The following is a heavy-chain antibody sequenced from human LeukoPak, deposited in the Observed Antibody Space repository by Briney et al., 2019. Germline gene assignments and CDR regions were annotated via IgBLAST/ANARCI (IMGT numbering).Heavy chain of an antibody. V-gene: IGHV4-39*01. D-gene: IGHD3-3*01. CDR1: GGSISSSSYY. CDR3: ARGGYDFWSGYYPNFDY. Sequence: SETLSLTCTVSGGSISSSSYYWGWIRQPPGKGLEWIGSIYYSGSTYYNPSLKSRVTISVDTSKNQFSLKLSSVTAADTAVYYCARGGYDFWSGYYPNFDYWGQGTLVTVSS. J-gene: IGHJ4*02. CDR2: IYYSGST.